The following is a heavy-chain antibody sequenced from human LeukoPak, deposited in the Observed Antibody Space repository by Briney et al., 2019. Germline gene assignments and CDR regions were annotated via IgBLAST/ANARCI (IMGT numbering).Heavy chain of an antibody. V-gene: IGHV1-2*02. CDR3: ARDHGEDIVVVPAGYYGMDV. D-gene: IGHD2-2*01. Sequence: ASVKVSCKASGYTFTGYYMHWVRQAPGQGLEWMGWINPNSGGTNYAQKFQGRVTMTRDTSISTAYMELSRLGSDDTAVYYCARDHGEDIVVVPAGYYGMDVWGQGTTVTVSS. J-gene: IGHJ6*02. CDR2: INPNSGGT. CDR1: GYTFTGYY.